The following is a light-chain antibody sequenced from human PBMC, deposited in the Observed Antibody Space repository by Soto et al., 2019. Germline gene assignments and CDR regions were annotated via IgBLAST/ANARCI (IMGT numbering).Light chain of an antibody. V-gene: IGKV1-5*01. Sequence: DIQMTQSPSTLSASVGDRVTITCRASQSISSWLAWYQQKPGKAPKLLIYDASSLESGVPSRFSGSGSGTEFTLSISSLQTDDFANYYCQQYNSYLFTFGPGTKVDIK. J-gene: IGKJ3*01. CDR1: QSISSW. CDR2: DAS. CDR3: QQYNSYLFT.